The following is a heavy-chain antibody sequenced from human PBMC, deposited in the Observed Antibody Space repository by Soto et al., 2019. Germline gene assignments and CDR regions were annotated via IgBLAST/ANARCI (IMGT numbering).Heavy chain of an antibody. J-gene: IGHJ4*02. V-gene: IGHV5-51*01. CDR2: IYPGDFDT. D-gene: IGHD1-20*01. CDR1: GYSFTSYW. Sequence: GESLKISCKGSGYSFTSYWIGWVRQMPGKGLGGGGIIYPGDFDTRYSPSFQGQVTISADKSFSTAYLPWSSRKASDTAMYYCARHSITGTSDYWGQGTLVTVSS. CDR3: ARHSITGTSDY.